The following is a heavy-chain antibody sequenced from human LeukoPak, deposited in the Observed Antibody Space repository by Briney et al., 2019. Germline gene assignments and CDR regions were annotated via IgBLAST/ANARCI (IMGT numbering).Heavy chain of an antibody. CDR1: GGSISSSNW. D-gene: IGHD2-2*01. V-gene: IGHV4-4*02. Sequence: SETLSLTCAVSGGSISSSNWWSWVRQPPGKGLEWIGEIFHSGSTNHNPSLKSRVTISVDTSKNQFSLKLSSVTAADTAVYYCARNVVVPAAMRAFDIWGQGTMVTVSS. CDR2: IFHSGST. J-gene: IGHJ3*02. CDR3: ARNVVVPAAMRAFDI.